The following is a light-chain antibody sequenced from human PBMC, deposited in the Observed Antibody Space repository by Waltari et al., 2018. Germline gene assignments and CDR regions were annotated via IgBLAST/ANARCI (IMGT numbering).Light chain of an antibody. CDR3: GAWDTSLNAGV. CDR2: ENN. V-gene: IGLV1-51*02. J-gene: IGLJ3*02. CDR1: ISNLATRD. Sequence: QSILTQPPSVSAAPGQKVTISCPGTISNLATRDVSWYLQVPGTPPKLLIHENNKRPSGIPDRFSASKSGTIATLDISGLQTGDEADYYCGAWDTSLNAGVIGGGTKLTVL.